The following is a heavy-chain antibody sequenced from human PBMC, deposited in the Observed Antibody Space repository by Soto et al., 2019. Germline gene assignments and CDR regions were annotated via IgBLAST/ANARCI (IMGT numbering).Heavy chain of an antibody. CDR3: ARKAWVRFDY. J-gene: IGHJ4*02. CDR2: VFHTGNT. V-gene: IGHV4-4*02. D-gene: IGHD7-27*01. Sequence: SETLSLTCTVSGDSMTRSVWWTWVRQPPGKGLERIGEVFHTGNTNYNPSLKSRVTMSVDKSTNEFSLKVTSVTAADTAIYYCARKAWVRFDYWGQGALVTVSS. CDR1: GDSMTRSVW.